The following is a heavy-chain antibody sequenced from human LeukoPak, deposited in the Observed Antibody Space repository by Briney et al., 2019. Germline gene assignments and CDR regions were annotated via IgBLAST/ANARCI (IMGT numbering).Heavy chain of an antibody. V-gene: IGHV3-7*01. CDR2: IKQDGSEK. CDR1: GFTFSSYW. D-gene: IGHD3-10*01. CDR3: AGDPCYYGSGSYVD. J-gene: IGHJ4*02. Sequence: GGSLRLSCEASGFTFSSYWMTWVRQAPGKGLEWVANIKQDGSEKYYVDSVKGRFSISRDNAKNSLSLQMNSLRAEDTAFYYCAGDPCYYGSGSYVDWGQGTLVTVSS.